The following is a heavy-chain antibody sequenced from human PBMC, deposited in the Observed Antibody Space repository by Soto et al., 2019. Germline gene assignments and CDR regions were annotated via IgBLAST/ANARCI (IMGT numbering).Heavy chain of an antibody. J-gene: IGHJ4*02. V-gene: IGHV1-18*01. CDR2: ISAHNGNT. D-gene: IGHD2-2*01. Sequence: ASVKVSCKASGYTFTSYGISWVRQAPGQGLEWIGWISAHNGNTNYAQKLQGRVTMTTDTSTSTAYMELRSLRSDDTAVYYCARLEYCSSTSCYSPWAYWGQGTLVTVSS. CDR3: ARLEYCSSTSCYSPWAY. CDR1: GYTFTSYG.